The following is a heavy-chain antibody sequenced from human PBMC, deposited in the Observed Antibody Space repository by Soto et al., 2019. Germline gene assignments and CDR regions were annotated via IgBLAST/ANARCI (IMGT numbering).Heavy chain of an antibody. CDR2: IKSKTDGGTT. D-gene: IGHD5-12*01. Sequence: EVQLVESGGGLVKPGESLRLSCAASGFIFNNAWMNWVRQAPGKRLEWVGRIKSKTDGGTTDYAAPVTGRFIVSRDDSIRTLYLQMNSLKTEDTAVYYCTTDGFWGQGNVVTVSS. CDR1: GFIFNNAW. J-gene: IGHJ4*02. V-gene: IGHV3-15*07. CDR3: TTDGF.